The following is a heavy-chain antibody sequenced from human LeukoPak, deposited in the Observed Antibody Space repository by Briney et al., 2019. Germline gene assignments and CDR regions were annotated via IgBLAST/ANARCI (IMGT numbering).Heavy chain of an antibody. CDR3: ARDEGIAVAGVFDY. D-gene: IGHD6-19*01. J-gene: IGHJ4*02. V-gene: IGHV1-69*04. CDR2: IIPIFGIA. CDR1: GGTFSSYA. Sequence: SVKVSCKASGGTFSSYAISWVRQAPGQGLEWMGRIIPIFGIANYAQKFQGRVTITADKSTSTAYMELSSLRSEDTAVYYCARDEGIAVAGVFDYWGQGTLVTISS.